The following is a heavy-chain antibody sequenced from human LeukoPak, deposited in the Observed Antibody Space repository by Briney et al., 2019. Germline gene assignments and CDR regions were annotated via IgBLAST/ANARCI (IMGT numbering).Heavy chain of an antibody. V-gene: IGHV3-48*01. D-gene: IGHD5-18*01. CDR2: INSINAV. CDR1: GFMFDTYI. Sequence: GGSLRLSCAASGFMFDTYIMTWVRQAPGKGLEWISYINSINAVYYTDSVRGRFNISRDNAKNSLYLQMNSLRVEDTAMYYCARVSARGYDYWGRGTLVTVSS. J-gene: IGHJ4*02. CDR3: ARVSARGYDY.